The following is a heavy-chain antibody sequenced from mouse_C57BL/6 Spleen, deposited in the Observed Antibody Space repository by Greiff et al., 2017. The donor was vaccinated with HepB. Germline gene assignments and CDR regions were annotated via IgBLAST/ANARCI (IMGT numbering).Heavy chain of an antibody. J-gene: IGHJ1*03. CDR3: ARGTTTVVADWYFDV. V-gene: IGHV1-52*01. CDR2: IDPSDSET. Sequence: VQLQQSGAELVRPGSSVKLSCKASGYTFTSYWMHWVKQRPIQGLEWIGNIDPSDSETHYNQKFKDKATLTVDKSSSTAYMPLSSLTSEDSAVYYCARGTTTVVADWYFDVWGTGTTVTVSS. D-gene: IGHD1-1*01. CDR1: GYTFTSYW.